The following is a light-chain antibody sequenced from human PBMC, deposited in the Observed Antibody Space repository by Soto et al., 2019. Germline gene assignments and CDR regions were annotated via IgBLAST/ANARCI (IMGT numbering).Light chain of an antibody. CDR1: QSVNNY. CDR2: DAS. J-gene: IGKJ4*01. Sequence: EIVLTQSPATLSLSPGDRATLSCRASQSVNNYLAWYQQKPGQAPRLLIYDASSRATGIPARFSGTGSGTDFTLTISRLEPEEFAGYYCQQRYDWPLTFGGGTKVEIK. V-gene: IGKV3-11*01. CDR3: QQRYDWPLT.